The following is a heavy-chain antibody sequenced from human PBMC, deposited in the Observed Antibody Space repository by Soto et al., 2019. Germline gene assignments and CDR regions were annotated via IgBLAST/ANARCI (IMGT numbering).Heavy chain of an antibody. V-gene: IGHV3-48*02. CDR1: GFTFSTYS. J-gene: IGHJ4*02. CDR2: ISDDSGTI. D-gene: IGHD2-21*01. CDR3: ASEPSGGDEWGDPRED. Sequence: VVSLRLSCAASGFTFSTYSMHWVRQAPGKGLEWVSYISDDSGTIYYADSVKGRFTISRDNAKNSVYLQMNSLRDDDTATYYCASEPSGGDEWGDPREDWGQGTL.